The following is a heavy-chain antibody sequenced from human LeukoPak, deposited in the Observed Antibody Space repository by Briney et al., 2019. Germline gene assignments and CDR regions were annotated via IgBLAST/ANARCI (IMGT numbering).Heavy chain of an antibody. J-gene: IGHJ4*02. V-gene: IGHV3-30*02. CDR2: IRYDGSNK. CDR1: GFTFSSYG. Sequence: GGSLRLSCAASGFTFSSYGMHWVRQAPGKGLEWVAFIRYDGSNKYYADSVKGRFTISRDNSKNTLYLQMNSLRAEDTAVYYCAKEGTVGSGSYLYYFDYWGQGTLVTVSS. CDR3: AKEGTVGSGSYLYYFDY. D-gene: IGHD1-26*01.